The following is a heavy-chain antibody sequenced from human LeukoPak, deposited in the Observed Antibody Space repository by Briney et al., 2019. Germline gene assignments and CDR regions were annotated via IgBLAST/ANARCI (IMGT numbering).Heavy chain of an antibody. V-gene: IGHV1-2*02. Sequence: ASVKVSCKASGYTFTNYAIHWVRQAPGQRLEWMGWINPNSGGTNYAQKFQGRVTMTRDTSISTAYMELSRLRSDDTAVYYCARLPRWNAIYYMDVWGKGTTVTVSS. CDR1: GYTFTNYA. J-gene: IGHJ6*03. D-gene: IGHD1-1*01. CDR3: ARLPRWNAIYYMDV. CDR2: INPNSGGT.